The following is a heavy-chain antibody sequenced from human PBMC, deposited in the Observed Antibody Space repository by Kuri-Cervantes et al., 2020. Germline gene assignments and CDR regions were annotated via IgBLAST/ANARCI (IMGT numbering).Heavy chain of an antibody. CDR1: VYTFTAYY. D-gene: IGHD3-22*01. V-gene: IGHV1-69*13. CDR2: IIPIFGTA. CDR3: ARDGDYYDRSGASRGWFDP. Sequence: SVYDSCEVSVYTFTAYYMHWVRQAPGQGLEWMGGIIPIFGTANYAQNFQGRVKITADESTSTAYMELSSLRSEDTAVYYCARDGDYYDRSGASRGWFDPWGQGTLVTVSS. J-gene: IGHJ5*02.